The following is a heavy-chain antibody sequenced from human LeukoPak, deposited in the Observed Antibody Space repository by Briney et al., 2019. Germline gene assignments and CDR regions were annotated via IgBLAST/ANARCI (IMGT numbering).Heavy chain of an antibody. CDR3: ARDRYDSSGYYGYYFDY. CDR2: ISAYNGNT. D-gene: IGHD3-22*01. V-gene: IGHV1-18*04. Sequence: ASVKVSCKASGYTFTTYGVSWVRQAPGQGLEWMGWISAYNGNTNYAQKFQGRVTMTTDTSTSTAYMELSSLRSEDTAVYYCARDRYDSSGYYGYYFDYWGQGTLVTVSS. CDR1: GYTFTTYG. J-gene: IGHJ4*02.